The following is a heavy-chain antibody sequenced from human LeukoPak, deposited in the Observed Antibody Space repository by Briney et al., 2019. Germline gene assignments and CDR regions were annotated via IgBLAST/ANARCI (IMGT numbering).Heavy chain of an antibody. D-gene: IGHD4/OR15-4a*01. Sequence: GGSLRLSCAASGFTFRSYVMSWVRQAPGKGLEWVSFIYSGGSTYYADSVKGRFTISRDNSKNTLYLQMNSLRADDTAVYYCARRAGAYSHPYDYWGQGTLVTVSS. V-gene: IGHV3-53*01. CDR2: IYSGGST. J-gene: IGHJ4*02. CDR3: ARRAGAYSHPYDY. CDR1: GFTFRSYV.